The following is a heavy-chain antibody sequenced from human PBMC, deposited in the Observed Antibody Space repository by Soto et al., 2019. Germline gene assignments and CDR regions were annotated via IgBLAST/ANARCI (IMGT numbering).Heavy chain of an antibody. CDR2: ISTYNGKT. D-gene: IGHD6-13*01. V-gene: IGHV1-18*01. CDR3: ARDGVGAAIGTFEQ. Sequence: ASVKVSCKTSGYTFSTYPISWVRQAPGQGLEWVGCISTYNGKTNYGQKFQGRVTITTDTSTSTAYMDLRNLRSDDTPAYYCARDGVGAAIGTFEQWGKRSLVTVCS. J-gene: IGHJ4*02. CDR1: GYTFSTYP.